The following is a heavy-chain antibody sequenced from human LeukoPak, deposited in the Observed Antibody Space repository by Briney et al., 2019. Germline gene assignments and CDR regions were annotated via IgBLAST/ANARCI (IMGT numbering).Heavy chain of an antibody. CDR1: GFTFSSYS. J-gene: IGHJ4*02. D-gene: IGHD1-26*01. Sequence: GGSLRLSCAASGFTFSSYSMNWVRQAPGMGLEWVSSISSSSSYIYYADSVKGRFTISRDNAKNSLYLQMNSLRAEDTAVYYCARDPRGKVGATVGLWGQGTLVTVSS. V-gene: IGHV3-21*01. CDR3: ARDPRGKVGATVGL. CDR2: ISSSSSYI.